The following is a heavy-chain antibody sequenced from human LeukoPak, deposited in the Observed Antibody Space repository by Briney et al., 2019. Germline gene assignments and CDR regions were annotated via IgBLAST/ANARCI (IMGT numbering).Heavy chain of an antibody. CDR2: ISWNSGSI. D-gene: IGHD3-10*01. Sequence: GGSLRLSCAVSGFIFDDYAIHWVRQAPGKGLEWVSGISWNSGSIGYADSVKGRFTISRDNAKNSLYLQMNSLRAEDTALYYCAKDIGPDIGAFDYWGQGTLVTVSS. CDR1: GFIFDDYA. V-gene: IGHV3-9*01. CDR3: AKDIGPDIGAFDY. J-gene: IGHJ4*02.